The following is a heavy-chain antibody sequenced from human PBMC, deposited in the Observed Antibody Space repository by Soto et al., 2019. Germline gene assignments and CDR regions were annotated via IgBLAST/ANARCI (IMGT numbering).Heavy chain of an antibody. V-gene: IGHV3-73*01. D-gene: IGHD3-9*01. CDR3: TRALFDSHFILYYYYGMDV. Sequence: GGSLRLSCAASGFTFSGSAMHWVRQASGKGLEWVGRIRSKANSYATAYAASVKGRFTISRDDSKNTAYLQMNSLKTEDTAVYYCTRALFDSHFILYYYYGMDVWGQGTTVTVSS. CDR1: GFTFSGSA. J-gene: IGHJ6*02. CDR2: IRSKANSYAT.